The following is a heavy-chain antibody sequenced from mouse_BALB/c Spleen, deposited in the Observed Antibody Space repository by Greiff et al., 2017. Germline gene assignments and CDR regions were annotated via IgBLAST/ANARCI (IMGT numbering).Heavy chain of an antibody. CDR1: GFSFSDYY. CDR3: ARREYGNYEAY. J-gene: IGHJ3*01. D-gene: IGHD2-10*02. CDR2: ISDGGSYT. Sequence: EVKLMESGGGLVKPGGSLKLSCAASGFSFSDYYMYWVRQTPEKRLEWVATISDGGSYTYYPDSVKGRFTISRDNAKNTLYLQMSSLKSEDTAMYYCARREYGNYEAYWGQGTLVTVSA. V-gene: IGHV5-4*02.